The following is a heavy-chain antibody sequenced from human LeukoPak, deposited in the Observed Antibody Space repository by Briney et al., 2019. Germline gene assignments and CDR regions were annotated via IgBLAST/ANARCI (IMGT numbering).Heavy chain of an antibody. J-gene: IGHJ5*02. Sequence: SETLSLTCAVYGGSFSGYYWSWIRQPPRKGLEWIGEINHSGSTNYNPSLKSRVTISVDTSKNQFSLKLSSVTAADTAVYYCARSMRTMIVVVMRGNWFDPWGQGTLVTVSS. D-gene: IGHD3-22*01. CDR2: INHSGST. V-gene: IGHV4-34*01. CDR3: ARSMRTMIVVVMRGNWFDP. CDR1: GGSFSGYY.